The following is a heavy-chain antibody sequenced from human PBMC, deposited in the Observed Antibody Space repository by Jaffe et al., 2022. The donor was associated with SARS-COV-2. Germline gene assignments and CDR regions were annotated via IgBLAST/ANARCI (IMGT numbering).Heavy chain of an antibody. V-gene: IGHV4-59*01. CDR1: GGSINNYY. J-gene: IGHJ4*02. CDR3: AKKTGTYFDY. Sequence: QVQLQESGPGLVKPSETLSLTCTVSGGSINNYYWSWIRQPPGKGLEWIAYIYYSGSAHYNPSLKSRVTISIDTSKKQFSLKLSSVTAADTAVYYCAKKTGTYFDYWGQGTLVTVSS. D-gene: IGHD3-9*01. CDR2: IYYSGSA.